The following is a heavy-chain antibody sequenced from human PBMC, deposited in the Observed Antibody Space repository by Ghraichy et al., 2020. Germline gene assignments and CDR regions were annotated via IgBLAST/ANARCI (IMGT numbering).Heavy chain of an antibody. CDR3: ARGLLPGAAAGIKTYYYGMDV. CDR1: GYTFTGYY. Sequence: ASVKVSCKASGYTFTGYYMHWVRQAPGQGLEWMGWINPNSGGTNYAQKFQGWVTMTRDTSISTAYMELSRLRSDDTAVYYCARGLLPGAAAGIKTYYYGMDVWGQGTTVTVSS. D-gene: IGHD6-13*01. J-gene: IGHJ6*02. CDR2: INPNSGGT. V-gene: IGHV1-2*04.